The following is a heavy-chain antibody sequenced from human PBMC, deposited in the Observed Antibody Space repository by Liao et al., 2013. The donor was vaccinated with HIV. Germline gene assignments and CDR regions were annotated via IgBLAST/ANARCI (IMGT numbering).Heavy chain of an antibody. D-gene: IGHD2-15*01. CDR1: GGSIRSGSYY. V-gene: IGHV4-61*02. CDR3: ARSMLLRPNWFDP. CDR2: IYTSGST. Sequence: QVQLQELGPGLVKPSQTLSLTCTVSGGSIRSGSYYWSWIRQPAGKGLEWIGRIYTSGSTNYSPSLKSRVTISLDTSKNQFSLKLSSVTAADTAVYYCARSMLLRPNWFDPWGQGTLVTVSS. J-gene: IGHJ5*02.